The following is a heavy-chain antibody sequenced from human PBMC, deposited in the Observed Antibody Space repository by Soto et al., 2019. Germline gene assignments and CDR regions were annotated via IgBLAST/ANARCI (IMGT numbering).Heavy chain of an antibody. CDR2: IIPIIGPA. V-gene: IGHV1-69*01. J-gene: IGHJ5*01. CDR1: GGTFTYYG. CDR3: ARDLGTTIAGPPRRKTYGWLDS. Sequence: QVQLVQSGAEVKRPGSSVKLSCKASGGTFTYYGISWVRQAPGQGLEWMGGIIPIIGPATYAQKFQGRVTITADQSTSTAYMELSSLGSEDTALYYCARDLGTTIAGPPRRKTYGWLDSWGQGTLVTVPS. D-gene: IGHD3-22*01.